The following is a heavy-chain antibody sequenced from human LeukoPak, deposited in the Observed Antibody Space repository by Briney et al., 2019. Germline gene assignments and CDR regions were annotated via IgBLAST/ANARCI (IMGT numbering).Heavy chain of an antibody. D-gene: IGHD1-1*01. Sequence: PSETLSLTCTVSGGSISTYYWSWIRQPPGKGLEWIGYIYTTESTNCNPSLESRVTISVDTSKNQFSLMMSSVTAADTAFYYCARRRTTGTTGYFDYWGQGILVTVSS. J-gene: IGHJ4*02. CDR2: IYTTEST. V-gene: IGHV4-4*09. CDR3: ARRRTTGTTGYFDY. CDR1: GGSISTYY.